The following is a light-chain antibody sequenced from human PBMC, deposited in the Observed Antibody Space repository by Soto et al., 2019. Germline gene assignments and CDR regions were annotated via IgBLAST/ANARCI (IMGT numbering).Light chain of an antibody. CDR1: QSVASN. Sequence: EIVMTQSPASLSVSPGDGATLSCRASQSVASNVAWYQQKAGQGPRLLIHGASTRAAVVPAMFSGSGSGTDFTLTISSLQSEDFAVYYCQQYHNWPPQYTFGQGTKLQIK. CDR3: QQYHNWPPQYT. CDR2: GAS. V-gene: IGKV3-15*01. J-gene: IGKJ2*01.